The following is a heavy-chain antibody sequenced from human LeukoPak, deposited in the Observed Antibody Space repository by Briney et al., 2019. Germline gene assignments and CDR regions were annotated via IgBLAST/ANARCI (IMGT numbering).Heavy chain of an antibody. CDR1: GGSISSYY. Sequence: SETLSLTCTVSGGSISSYYWSWIRQPPGKGLEWIGYIYYSGRTNYNPSLKSRVSLSVDTSKNQISLKLSSVTAADTAVYYCARDLALSRYWYFDLWGRSTLVSVSS. CDR2: IYYSGRT. J-gene: IGHJ2*01. V-gene: IGHV4-59*01. CDR3: ARDLALSRYWYFDL. D-gene: IGHD6-13*01.